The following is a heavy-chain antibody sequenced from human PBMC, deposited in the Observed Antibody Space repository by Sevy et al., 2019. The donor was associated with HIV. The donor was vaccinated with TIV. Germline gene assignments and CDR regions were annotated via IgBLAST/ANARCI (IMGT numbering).Heavy chain of an antibody. CDR2: IIPIFGTA. Sequence: ASVKVSCKASGGTFSSYAISWVRQAPGQGLEWMGGIIPIFGTANYAQKFQCRVTITADESTSTAYMELSSLRSEDTAVYYCASSHTYYDYVWGSYRYAAYWGQGTLVTVSS. CDR1: GGTFSSYA. CDR3: ASSHTYYDYVWGSYRYAAY. J-gene: IGHJ4*02. D-gene: IGHD3-16*02. V-gene: IGHV1-69*13.